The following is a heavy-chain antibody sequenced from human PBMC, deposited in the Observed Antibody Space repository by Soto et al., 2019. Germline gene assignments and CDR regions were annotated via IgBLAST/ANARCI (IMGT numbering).Heavy chain of an antibody. J-gene: IGHJ4*02. V-gene: IGHV4-59*01. Sequence: SETLSLTCRVSGVYISPYYWSWIRQAPGKGLEWVGYIQYSGSTNYNPSLRSRVTVSVDTSKNQFSLKLTSVTAADTAMYYCARGGGLFEYWGQGTLVTVSS. CDR3: ARGGGLFEY. CDR2: IQYSGST. D-gene: IGHD3-10*01. CDR1: GVYISPYY.